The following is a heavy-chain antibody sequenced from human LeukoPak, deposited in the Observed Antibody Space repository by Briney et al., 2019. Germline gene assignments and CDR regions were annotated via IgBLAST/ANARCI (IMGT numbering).Heavy chain of an antibody. Sequence: AGGSLRLSCAVSDFTLSYYAMSWVRQAPGKGLEWVSCISVSGAGTYYADSVKGRFTISRDNSKNTLYLEMNSLRAEDTAVYYCANRVPYYFDYWGQGTLVTVSS. J-gene: IGHJ4*02. CDR1: DFTLSYYA. V-gene: IGHV3-23*01. D-gene: IGHD3-10*01. CDR2: ISVSGAGT. CDR3: ANRVPYYFDY.